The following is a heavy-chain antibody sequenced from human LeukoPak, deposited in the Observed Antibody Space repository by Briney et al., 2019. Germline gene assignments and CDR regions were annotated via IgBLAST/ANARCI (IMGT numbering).Heavy chain of an antibody. D-gene: IGHD2-2*02. CDR1: GGSISSYY. CDR2: IYYSGST. Sequence: SETLSLTCTVSGGSISSYYWSWIRQPPGKGLEWIGYIYYSGSTNYNPSLKSRVTISVDTSKNQFSLKLSSVTAADTAVYYCARVSGCSSTSCYINYYYMDVWGKGTTVTVSS. CDR3: ARVSGCSSTSCYINYYYMDV. J-gene: IGHJ6*03. V-gene: IGHV4-59*01.